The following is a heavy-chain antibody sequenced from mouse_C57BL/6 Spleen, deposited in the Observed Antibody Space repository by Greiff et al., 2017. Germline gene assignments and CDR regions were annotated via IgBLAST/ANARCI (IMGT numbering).Heavy chain of an antibody. CDR1: GFTFSDAW. CDR3: TRGYYDYAYWYFDV. D-gene: IGHD2-4*01. J-gene: IGHJ1*03. Sequence: EVKLVESGGGLVHPGGSMKLSCAASGFTFSDAWLDRVRQSPEKGLEWVAEIRNKANNHATYYAESVKGRFTISRDDSKISVYLQMNSLRAEDTGIYYCTRGYYDYAYWYFDVWGTGTTVTVSS. CDR2: IRNKANNHAT. V-gene: IGHV6-6*01.